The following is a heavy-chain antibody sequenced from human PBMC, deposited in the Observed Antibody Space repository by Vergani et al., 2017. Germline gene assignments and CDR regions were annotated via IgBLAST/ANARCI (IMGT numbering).Heavy chain of an antibody. CDR1: GGSLSSSSHF. CDR3: ARHDSGHYDSSYYGLDG. J-gene: IGHJ6*02. D-gene: IGHD3-16*01. Sequence: QLQLHKSGPGLVKTSETLSLTCTLSGGSLSSSSHFWGWLRQTPGKGLEWIGSIYYSGSTYYNPSLKSRVSISVDTSKKQFSLKLSSVTAADSAVYYCARHDSGHYDSSYYGLDGWGQGTTVTVSS. CDR2: IYYSGST. V-gene: IGHV4-39*01.